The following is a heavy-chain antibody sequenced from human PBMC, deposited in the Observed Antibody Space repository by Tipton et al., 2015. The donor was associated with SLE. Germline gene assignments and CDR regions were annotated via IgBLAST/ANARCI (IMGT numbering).Heavy chain of an antibody. CDR2: FYTSGST. J-gene: IGHJ3*02. D-gene: IGHD4-17*01. V-gene: IGHV4-61*02. CDR3: ASPIGDPDAFDT. CDR1: GYSLSSGSYY. Sequence: TLSLTCAVSGYSLSSGSYYWGWTRQPAGKGREWIGRFYTSGSTNYNPSLTSRVTISVDTSKNQFSLKLSSVTAADTAVYYCASPIGDPDAFDTWGQGTMATVSS.